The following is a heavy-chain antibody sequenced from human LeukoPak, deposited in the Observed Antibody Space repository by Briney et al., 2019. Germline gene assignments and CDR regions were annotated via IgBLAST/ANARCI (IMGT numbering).Heavy chain of an antibody. CDR3: TRGGPEGSGYSYGSHDY. Sequence: ASVKVSCKASGYTFTGYYMHWVRQAPGQGLEWMGWINPNSGGTNYARKFQGRVTMTRDTSISTVYMELSRLRSDDTAVYYCTRGGPEGSGYSYGSHDYWGQGTLVTVSS. CDR1: GYTFTGYY. CDR2: INPNSGGT. D-gene: IGHD5-18*01. V-gene: IGHV1-2*02. J-gene: IGHJ4*02.